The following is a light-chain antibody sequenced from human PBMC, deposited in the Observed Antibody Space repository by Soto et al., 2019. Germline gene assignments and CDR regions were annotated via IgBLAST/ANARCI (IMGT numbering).Light chain of an antibody. V-gene: IGKV3-11*01. CDR3: QQRSSWPLLT. J-gene: IGKJ4*01. Sequence: EIVLTQSPATLSLSPGERATLSCRASQSVSSDLAWYRQKPGQIPSLLIYDASNRATGIPARFSGSGSGTDFTLTISSLEPEDFAVYYCQQRSSWPLLTFGGGTKVEIK. CDR1: QSVSSD. CDR2: DAS.